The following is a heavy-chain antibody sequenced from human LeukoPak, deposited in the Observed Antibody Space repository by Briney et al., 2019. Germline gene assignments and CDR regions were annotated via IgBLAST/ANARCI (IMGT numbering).Heavy chain of an antibody. D-gene: IGHD3-16*01. CDR3: IRGGANSPFDY. CDR2: IRSKGYGGTT. Sequence: GGSLRLSCTASGFTFGDYTMSWFRQAPGKGLEWVGFIRSKGYGGTTEDAASVKGRFTISRDDSKSTAYLQMNSLKTEDTAVYYCIRGGANSPFDYWGQGTLVTVSS. V-gene: IGHV3-49*03. J-gene: IGHJ4*02. CDR1: GFTFGDYT.